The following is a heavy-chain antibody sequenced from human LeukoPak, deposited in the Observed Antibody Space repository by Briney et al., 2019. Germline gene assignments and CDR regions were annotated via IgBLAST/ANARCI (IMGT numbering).Heavy chain of an antibody. Sequence: GGSLRLSCEVSGFTFSSHAMGWVRQAPGEGLEWVSVISGGGGSTYYADSLKGRFTISRDNSKNILYLQMNSLTAADTAVYYCARGGPLIAAAGIWGQGTLVTVSS. CDR2: ISGGGGST. J-gene: IGHJ4*02. CDR3: ARGGPLIAAAGI. V-gene: IGHV3-23*01. CDR1: GFTFSSHA. D-gene: IGHD6-13*01.